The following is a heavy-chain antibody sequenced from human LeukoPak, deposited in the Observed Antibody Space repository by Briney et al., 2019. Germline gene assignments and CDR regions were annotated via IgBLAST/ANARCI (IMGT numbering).Heavy chain of an antibody. Sequence: PSETLSLTCAVYGGSFSGYYWSWIRQPPGKGLEWIGKINHSGSTNYNPSLKSRVTISVDTSKNEFSLKLSSVTAADTAVYYCARGSQINTAMVYLGYWGQGTLVTVSS. CDR3: ARGSQINTAMVYLGY. D-gene: IGHD5-18*01. V-gene: IGHV4-34*01. CDR2: INHSGST. J-gene: IGHJ4*02. CDR1: GGSFSGYY.